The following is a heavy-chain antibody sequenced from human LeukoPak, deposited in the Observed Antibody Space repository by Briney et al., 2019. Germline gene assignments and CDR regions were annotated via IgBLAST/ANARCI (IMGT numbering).Heavy chain of an antibody. D-gene: IGHD1-1*01. Sequence: GRSLRLSCAASGFTFSTYVVHWVRQAPGKGLEWVANIKQDGSEKYYVDSVKGRFTISRDNAKNSLYLQMNSLRAEDTAVYYCAREDNWNDPVFDYWGQGTLVTVSS. CDR1: GFTFSTYV. J-gene: IGHJ4*02. V-gene: IGHV3-7*01. CDR3: AREDNWNDPVFDY. CDR2: IKQDGSEK.